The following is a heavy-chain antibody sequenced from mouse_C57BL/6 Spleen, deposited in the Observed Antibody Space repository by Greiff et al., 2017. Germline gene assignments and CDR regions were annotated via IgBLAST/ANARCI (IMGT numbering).Heavy chain of an antibody. V-gene: IGHV1-76*01. J-gene: IGHJ4*01. Sequence: QVQLQQSGTVLARPGASVKMSCKASGYTFTDYYINWVKQRPGQGLEWIARIYPGSGNTYYNEKFKGKATLTAEKSSSTAYMQLSSLTSEDSAVYFCARTLDGYYAMDYWGQGTSVTVSS. D-gene: IGHD2-3*01. CDR1: GYTFTDYY. CDR2: IYPGSGNT. CDR3: ARTLDGYYAMDY.